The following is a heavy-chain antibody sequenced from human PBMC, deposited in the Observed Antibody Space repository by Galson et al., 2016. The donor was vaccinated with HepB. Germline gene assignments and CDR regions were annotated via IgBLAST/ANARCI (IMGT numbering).Heavy chain of an antibody. D-gene: IGHD6-13*01. V-gene: IGHV4-39*07. Sequence: ETLSLTCTVSGGSINSRNYYWGWIRQPPGQGLEWIGTIYYSGSAYYNPSLKSRITISIDTSKNQFSLKLSSVTAADTAVYYCAREGSSSWWNWFDPWGQGTLVTVSS. J-gene: IGHJ5*02. CDR3: AREGSSSWWNWFDP. CDR1: GGSINSRNYY. CDR2: IYYSGSA.